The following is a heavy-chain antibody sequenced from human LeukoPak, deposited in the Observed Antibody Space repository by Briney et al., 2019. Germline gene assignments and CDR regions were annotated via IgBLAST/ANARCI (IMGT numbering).Heavy chain of an antibody. V-gene: IGHV3-23*01. CDR3: AKAPYYDFWSGYSYYFDY. CDR2: ISGSGGST. D-gene: IGHD3-3*01. CDR1: GFTFSSYD. J-gene: IGHJ4*02. Sequence: GGSLRLSCAASGFTFSSYDMSWVRQAPGKGLEWVSAISGSGGSTYYADSVKGRFTISRDNSKNTLYLQMNSLRAEDTAVYYCAKAPYYDFWSGYSYYFDYWGQGTLVTVSS.